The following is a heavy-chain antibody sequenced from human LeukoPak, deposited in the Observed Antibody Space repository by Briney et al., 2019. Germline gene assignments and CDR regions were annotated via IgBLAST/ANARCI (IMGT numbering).Heavy chain of an antibody. CDR1: GFTFSDYY. CDR3: ARSRDGYKYYFDY. V-gene: IGHV3-11*03. Sequence: GGSQRLSCAASGFTFSDYYMSWIRQAPGKGLEWVSYISSSSSYTNYADSVKGRFTISRDNAKNSLYLQMNSLRAEDTAVYYCARSRDGYKYYFDYWGQGTLVTVSS. J-gene: IGHJ4*02. CDR2: ISSSSSYT. D-gene: IGHD5-24*01.